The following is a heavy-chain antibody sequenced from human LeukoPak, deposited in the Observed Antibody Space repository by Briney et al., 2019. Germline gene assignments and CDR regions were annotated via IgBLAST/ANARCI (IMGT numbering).Heavy chain of an antibody. V-gene: IGHV4-34*01. J-gene: IGHJ6*02. Sequence: PSETLSLTCAVYGGSFSGYYWSWLRQPPGKGLEWFGEINHSGSTNYNPSLKSRVTISVDTSKNQFSLKLSSVTAADTAVYYCARPYSSSPLHYYGMDVWGQGTTVTVSS. CDR2: INHSGST. D-gene: IGHD6-6*01. CDR1: GGSFSGYY. CDR3: ARPYSSSPLHYYGMDV.